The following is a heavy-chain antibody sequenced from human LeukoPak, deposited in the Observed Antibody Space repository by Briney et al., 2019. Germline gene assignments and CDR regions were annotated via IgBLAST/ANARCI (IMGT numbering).Heavy chain of an antibody. V-gene: IGHV4-4*07. CDR3: AREARGGSTYFDN. CDR2: IYSSGST. J-gene: IGHJ4*02. CDR1: GGSISGYF. D-gene: IGHD1-26*01. Sequence: PSETLSLTCTVSGGSISGYFWAWIRQPAGKGLEWIGRIYSSGSTNYNLSLKSRVTTSVDTSKNQFSLRLSSVTAADTAVYYCAREARGGSTYFDNWGQGTLVTVSS.